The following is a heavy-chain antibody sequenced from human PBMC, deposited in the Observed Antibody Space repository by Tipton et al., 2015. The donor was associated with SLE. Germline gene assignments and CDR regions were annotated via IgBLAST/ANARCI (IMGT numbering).Heavy chain of an antibody. CDR3: ATSITGTTSDY. J-gene: IGHJ4*02. D-gene: IGHD1-7*01. CDR2: IYYSGST. CDR1: GGSFSGYY. V-gene: IGHV4-34*01. Sequence: TLSLTCAVYGGSFSGYYWSWIRQHPGKGLEWIGSIYYSGSTYYNPSLKSRVTISVDTSKNQFSLKLSSVTAADTAVYYCATSITGTTSDYWGQGTLVTVSS.